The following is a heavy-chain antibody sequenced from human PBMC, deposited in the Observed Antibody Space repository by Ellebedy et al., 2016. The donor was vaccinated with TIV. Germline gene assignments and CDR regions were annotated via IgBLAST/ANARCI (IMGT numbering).Heavy chain of an antibody. CDR1: GDSISRSSSY. Sequence: SETLSLTCTVYGDSISRSSSYWGWIRQPPGTGLEWIGSVYNSGSTDYNPSLKSRVTIYADTSKNQFSLRLSSVTAADTAVYYCARWFGELLYVRWFDPWGQGTLVTVSS. J-gene: IGHJ5*02. CDR2: VYNSGST. D-gene: IGHD3-10*01. V-gene: IGHV4-39*01. CDR3: ARWFGELLYVRWFDP.